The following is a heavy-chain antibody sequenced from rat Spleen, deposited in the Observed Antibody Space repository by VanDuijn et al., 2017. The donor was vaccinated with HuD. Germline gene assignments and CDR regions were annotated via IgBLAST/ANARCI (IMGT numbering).Heavy chain of an antibody. CDR1: GFTYSNYV. D-gene: IGHD1-10*01. J-gene: IGHJ3*01. V-gene: IGHV5-27*01. CDR3: TRARITTPFAY. Sequence: EVQLVESGGDLAQPGRSLKLSCAASGFTYSNYVMAWVSQAPTKGLEWIASITNASGGTHYPDSVKGRFTISRDVAKSTLYLQMDSLRSEDTATYYCTRARITTPFAYWGQGTLVTVSS. CDR2: ITNASGGT.